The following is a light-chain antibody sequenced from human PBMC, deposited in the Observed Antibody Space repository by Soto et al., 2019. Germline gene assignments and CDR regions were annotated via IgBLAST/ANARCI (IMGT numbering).Light chain of an antibody. Sequence: IVLTQSPGTLSLSPGERATLSCRASQSVSSDYLAWYQQKPGQAPRLLIYGASTRATGIPDKFSGGGSGTDFTLTISRLEPEDFAVYYCQHYGSSRTFGRGTKVDIK. CDR2: GAS. J-gene: IGKJ1*01. V-gene: IGKV3-20*01. CDR3: QHYGSSRT. CDR1: QSVSSDY.